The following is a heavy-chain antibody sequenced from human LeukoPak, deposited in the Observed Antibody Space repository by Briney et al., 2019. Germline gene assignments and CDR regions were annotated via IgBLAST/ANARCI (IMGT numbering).Heavy chain of an antibody. CDR2: IGTAGDT. J-gene: IGHJ5*02. V-gene: IGHV3-13*01. CDR3: ARGYCSSTSCYTRGSWFDP. D-gene: IGHD2-2*02. CDR1: GFTFSSYD. Sequence: GGSLRLSCAASGFTFSSYDMHWVRQATGKGLEWVSAIGTAGDTYYPGSVKGRFTVSRENAKNSLYLQMNGLRAGDTAVYYCARGYCSSTSCYTRGSWFDPWGQGTLVTVSS.